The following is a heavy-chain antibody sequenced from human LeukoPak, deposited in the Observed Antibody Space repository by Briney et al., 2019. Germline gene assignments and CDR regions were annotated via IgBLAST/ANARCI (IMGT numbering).Heavy chain of an antibody. CDR2: IRSKAYGGTT. CDR3: TRAEGYCSGGSCYSDRFDP. V-gene: IGHV3-49*03. CDR1: GFTFGDYA. D-gene: IGHD2-15*01. Sequence: GGSLRLSCTASGFTFGDYAMSWFRQAPGKGLEWVGFIRSKAYGGTTECAASVKGRFTISRDDSKSIAYLQMNSLKAEDTAVYYCTRAEGYCSGGSCYSDRFDPWGQGTLVTVSS. J-gene: IGHJ5*02.